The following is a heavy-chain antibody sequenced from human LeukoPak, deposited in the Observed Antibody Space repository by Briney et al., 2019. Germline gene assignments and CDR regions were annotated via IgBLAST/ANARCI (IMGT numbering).Heavy chain of an antibody. V-gene: IGHV3-48*02. CDR2: ISSTSGTI. CDR1: GFTFISFS. J-gene: IGHJ4*02. CDR3: AREVGSIGY. Sequence: GGSLRLSCAASGFTFISFSMNWVRQAPGKGLEWVSYISSTSGTIYYADSVKGRFTISRDNAHNSLYLQMSSLRDEDTAMYYCAREVGSIGYWGQGSLVTVSS. D-gene: IGHD1-26*01.